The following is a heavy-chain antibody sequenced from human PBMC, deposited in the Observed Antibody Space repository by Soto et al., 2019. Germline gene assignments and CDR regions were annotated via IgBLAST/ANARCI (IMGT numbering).Heavy chain of an antibody. J-gene: IGHJ4*02. CDR3: ARAVGDSSGWYFDY. Sequence: PGWSLRLSCAASGFTFSSYSMNWVRQAPGKGLEWVSSISSSSSYIYYADSVKGRFTISRDNAKNSLYLQMNSLRAEDTAVYYCARAVGDSSGWYFDYWGQGTLVTVFS. D-gene: IGHD6-19*01. CDR1: GFTFSSYS. V-gene: IGHV3-21*01. CDR2: ISSSSSYI.